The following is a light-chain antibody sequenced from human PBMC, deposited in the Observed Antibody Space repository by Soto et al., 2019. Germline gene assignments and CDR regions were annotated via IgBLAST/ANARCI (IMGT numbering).Light chain of an antibody. CDR3: QQRSNWPWT. CDR2: GAS. CDR1: QSVSNNY. J-gene: IGKJ1*01. Sequence: EIVLTQSPGTLSLSPGERATLSCRASQSVSNNYLAWYQQKPGQAPRLLIYGASNRATGIPDRFSGSGSGTDFTLTISSLELEDFAVYYCQQRSNWPWTFGQGTKV. V-gene: IGKV3D-20*02.